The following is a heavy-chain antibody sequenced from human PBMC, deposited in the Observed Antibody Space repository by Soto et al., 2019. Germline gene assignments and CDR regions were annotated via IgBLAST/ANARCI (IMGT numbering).Heavy chain of an antibody. CDR2: INSDGTST. CDR3: ARDSCSGGTCYFGY. Sequence: EVQLVESGGGLVQPGGSLRLSCAASGITFSSYWMHWVRQAPGKGLVWVSRINSDGTSTAYADSVKGRFTISRDNANNPLYLQMNSLRAEDTAVYYCARDSCSGGTCYFGYWGQGTLVTVSS. J-gene: IGHJ4*02. V-gene: IGHV3-74*01. CDR1: GITFSSYW. D-gene: IGHD2-15*01.